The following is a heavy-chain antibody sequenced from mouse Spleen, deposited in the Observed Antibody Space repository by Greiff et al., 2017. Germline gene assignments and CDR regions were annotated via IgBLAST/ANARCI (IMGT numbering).Heavy chain of an antibody. D-gene: IGHD3-1*01. CDR2: IYPGSGST. V-gene: IGHV1-55*01. CDR1: GYTFTSYW. CDR3: ARRRGATAWFAY. J-gene: IGHJ3*01. Sequence: QVQLQQPGAELVKPGASVKMSCKASGYTFTSYWITWVKQRPGQGLEWIGDIYPGSGSTNYNEKFKSKATLTVDTSSSTAYMQLSSLTSEDSAVYYCARRRGATAWFAYWGQGTLVTVSA.